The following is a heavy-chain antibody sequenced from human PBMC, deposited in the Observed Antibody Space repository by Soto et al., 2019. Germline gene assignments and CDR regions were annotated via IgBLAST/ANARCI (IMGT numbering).Heavy chain of an antibody. CDR1: SGSISSSNW. D-gene: IGHD3-9*01. CDR2: IYHSGST. V-gene: IGHV4-4*02. CDR3: ASRYYDILTGYYDFDY. J-gene: IGHJ4*02. Sequence: QVQLQESGPGLVKPSGTLSLTCAVSSGSISSSNWWSWVRQPPGKGLEWIGEIYHSGSTNYNPSLKSRVTISVVKSKNQFSLKLSSVTAADTAVYYCASRYYDILTGYYDFDYWGQGTLVTVSS.